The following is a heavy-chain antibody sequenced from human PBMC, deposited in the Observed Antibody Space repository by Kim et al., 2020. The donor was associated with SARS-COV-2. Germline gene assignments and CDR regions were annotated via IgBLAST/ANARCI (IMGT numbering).Heavy chain of an antibody. CDR2: SGST. J-gene: IGHJ4*02. CDR3: ALGTTLDY. Sequence: SGSTNSNPSPTSRVTRSVDTAKNQFSLKLSSVTAADTAVYYCALGTTLDYWGQGTLVTVSS. D-gene: IGHD1-7*01. V-gene: IGHV4-34*01.